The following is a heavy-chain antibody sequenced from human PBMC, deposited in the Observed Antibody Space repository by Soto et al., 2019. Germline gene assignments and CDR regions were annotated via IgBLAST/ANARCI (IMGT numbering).Heavy chain of an antibody. Sequence: ASETLSLTCTVSGGSISSGDYYWSWIRQPPGKGLEWIGYIYYSGSTYYNPSLKSRVTISVDTSKNQFSLKLSSVTAADTAVYYCARGSSVLARSMNFFDPWGQGALVTVSS. J-gene: IGHJ5*02. V-gene: IGHV4-30-4*01. D-gene: IGHD6-6*01. CDR2: IYYSGST. CDR3: ARGSSVLARSMNFFDP. CDR1: GGSISSGDYY.